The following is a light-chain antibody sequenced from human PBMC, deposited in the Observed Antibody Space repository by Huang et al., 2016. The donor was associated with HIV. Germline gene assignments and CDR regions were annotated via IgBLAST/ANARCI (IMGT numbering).Light chain of an antibody. Sequence: EMVLTQSPATLSVSPVERATLSCTASQNIGNNLAWYQHKPGQAPRLLIHGASTRATGITTRFSGSGSGAKFSLTSNGLQSEGFAVYYCLHYSHWPPWTFGHGTRVEI. V-gene: IGKV3-15*01. CDR3: LHYSHWPPWT. CDR2: GAS. J-gene: IGKJ1*01. CDR1: QNIGNN.